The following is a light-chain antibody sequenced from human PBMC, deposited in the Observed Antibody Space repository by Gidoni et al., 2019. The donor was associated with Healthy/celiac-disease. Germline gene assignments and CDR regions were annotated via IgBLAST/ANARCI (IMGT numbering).Light chain of an antibody. CDR1: QSIISY. Sequence: DIQMTQSPSSLSASVGDRVTITRRASQSIISYLNWYQQKPGKAPKLLIYAASSLQSGVPSMFSGSGSGTDFTLTIRTLLPEDFATYFCQQSYRTPLFGPXTKVDIK. CDR3: QQSYRTPL. CDR2: AAS. V-gene: IGKV1-39*01. J-gene: IGKJ3*01.